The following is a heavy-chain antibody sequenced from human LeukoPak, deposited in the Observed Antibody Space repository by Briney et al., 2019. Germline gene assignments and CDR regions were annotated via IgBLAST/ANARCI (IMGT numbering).Heavy chain of an antibody. D-gene: IGHD1-26*01. J-gene: IGHJ4*02. CDR3: AKRGGVVGAATNYFDY. CDR2: TSYDGSDE. Sequence: PGRSLRLSCAASGFTFSSYAMHWVRQAPGKGLEWVAATSYDGSDEYYADSVKGRFTISRDNSKNTLFLQMTSLRTEDTAVYYCAKRGGVVGAATNYFDYWGKGTLVTVSS. V-gene: IGHV3-30*18. CDR1: GFTFSSYA.